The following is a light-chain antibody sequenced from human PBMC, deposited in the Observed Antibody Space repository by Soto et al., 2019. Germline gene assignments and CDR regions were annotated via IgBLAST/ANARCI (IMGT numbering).Light chain of an antibody. V-gene: IGKV3-20*01. CDR3: QQYGRSPAT. CDR1: QSVSSNY. CDR2: GAS. J-gene: IGKJ1*01. Sequence: EIVWTQSPGTLSLSPGERATLSCRASQSVSSNYLAWYQQKPGQAPRILIFGASSRASGIPDRFSGSGSGTDFTLSIGRLETEDFAVYYWQQYGRSPATLGRGPKVEIK.